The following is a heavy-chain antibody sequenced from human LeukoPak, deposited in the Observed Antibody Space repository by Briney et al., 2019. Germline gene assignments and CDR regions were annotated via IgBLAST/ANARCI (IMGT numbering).Heavy chain of an antibody. V-gene: IGHV3-30*03. J-gene: IGHJ6*03. Sequence: PGGSLRLSCAASGFTFSSFGMHWVRQTPDKRLEWVAVISHDGRDTYYADSVKGRFTISRDNSKNTLYLQMNSLSPEDTAVVYCARVGRVSIYPSYMDVWGKGTTVIVSS. CDR3: ARVGRVSIYPSYMDV. CDR1: GFTFSSFG. D-gene: IGHD6-6*01. CDR2: ISHDGRDT.